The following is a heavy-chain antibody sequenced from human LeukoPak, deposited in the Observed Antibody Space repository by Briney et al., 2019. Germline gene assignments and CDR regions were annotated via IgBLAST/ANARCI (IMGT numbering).Heavy chain of an antibody. Sequence: SETLSLTCTVSGGSISSGGYYWSWIRQHPGKGLEWIGYIYYSGSTYYNPSLKSRVTISVDTSKNQFSLKLSSVTAADTAVYYCARELIQLWSRYFDYWGQGTLVTVSS. CDR2: IYYSGST. J-gene: IGHJ4*02. V-gene: IGHV4-31*03. CDR3: ARELIQLWSRYFDY. D-gene: IGHD5-18*01. CDR1: GGSISSGGYY.